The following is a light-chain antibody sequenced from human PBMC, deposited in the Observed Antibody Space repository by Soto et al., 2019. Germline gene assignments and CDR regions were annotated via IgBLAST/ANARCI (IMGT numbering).Light chain of an antibody. CDR1: QSVNSY. Sequence: EIVLSKSPGTLSLSPGERATLSCRASQSVNSYLAWYQQKPGQAPRLLIYDASDRATGIPARFSGSGSGTDFTLTISSLEPEDSAIYYCQQRDNWPQTFGQGTKVDIK. CDR3: QQRDNWPQT. V-gene: IGKV3-11*01. J-gene: IGKJ1*01. CDR2: DAS.